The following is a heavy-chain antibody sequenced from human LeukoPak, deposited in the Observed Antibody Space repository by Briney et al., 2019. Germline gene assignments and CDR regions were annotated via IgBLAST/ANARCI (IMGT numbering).Heavy chain of an antibody. CDR2: THYSGRT. Sequence: SETLSLTCSVSGGSISSGDYYWSWIRQPPGKGPEWIGYTHYSGRTYYNPSLKSRLTISADTSTNQFSLRLSSVTAADTALYYCARTYCSGGTCYGLDYWGQGTLVTVSS. CDR1: GGSISSGDYY. J-gene: IGHJ4*02. V-gene: IGHV4-30-4*08. D-gene: IGHD2-15*01. CDR3: ARTYCSGGTCYGLDY.